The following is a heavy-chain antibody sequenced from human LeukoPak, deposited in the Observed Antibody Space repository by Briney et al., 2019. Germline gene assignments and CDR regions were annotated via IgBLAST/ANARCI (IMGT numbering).Heavy chain of an antibody. Sequence: SETLSLTCSVSGDSISSDYLSWIRQLAGKGLEWIGRIYTTGSTNYNPSLKSRVTMSVDMSKNQFSLKLSSVTAADTAVYYCASASGYWGQGTLFTVSS. D-gene: IGHD6-19*01. CDR1: GDSISSDY. J-gene: IGHJ4*02. CDR3: ASASGY. CDR2: IYTTGST. V-gene: IGHV4-4*07.